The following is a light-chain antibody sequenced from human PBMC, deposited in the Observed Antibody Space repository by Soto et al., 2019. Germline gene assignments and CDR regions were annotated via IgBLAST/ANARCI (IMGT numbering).Light chain of an antibody. V-gene: IGKV1-6*01. Sequence: AIQFTQSPSSLSASVGDRVTVTCRASRGISSFLAWYQLKPGKAPKLLIYAASSLQSGVPSRFSGSGSGTDFTLTISSLQPEDFETYYCLQDYNYPWTFGQGTKVDI. J-gene: IGKJ1*01. CDR2: AAS. CDR3: LQDYNYPWT. CDR1: RGISSF.